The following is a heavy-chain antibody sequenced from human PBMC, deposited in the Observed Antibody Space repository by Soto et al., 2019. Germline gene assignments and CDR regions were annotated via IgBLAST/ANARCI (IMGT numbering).Heavy chain of an antibody. Sequence: ASVKVSCKVSGYTLTELSMHWVRQAPGKVLEWMGGFDPEDGETIYAQKFQGRVTMTEDTPTDTAYMELSSLRSEDTAVYYCATTPLRDFWSGYLDVWGQGTTVSVSS. D-gene: IGHD3-3*01. CDR1: GYTLTELS. CDR2: FDPEDGET. CDR3: ATTPLRDFWSGYLDV. V-gene: IGHV1-24*01. J-gene: IGHJ6*02.